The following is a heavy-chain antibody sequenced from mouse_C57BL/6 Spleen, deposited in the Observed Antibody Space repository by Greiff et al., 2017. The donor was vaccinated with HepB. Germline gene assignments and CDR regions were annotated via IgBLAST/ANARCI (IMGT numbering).Heavy chain of an antibody. J-gene: IGHJ2*01. CDR3: ARDMAYYSNYEYYFDY. CDR1: GYAFSSSW. V-gene: IGHV1-82*01. CDR2: IYPGDGDT. D-gene: IGHD2-5*01. Sequence: QVQLQQSGPELVKPGASVKISCKASGYAFSSSWMNWVKQRPGKGLEWIGRIYPGDGDTNYNGKFKGKATLTADKSSSTAYMQLSSLTSEDSAVYFCARDMAYYSNYEYYFDYWGQGTTLTVSS.